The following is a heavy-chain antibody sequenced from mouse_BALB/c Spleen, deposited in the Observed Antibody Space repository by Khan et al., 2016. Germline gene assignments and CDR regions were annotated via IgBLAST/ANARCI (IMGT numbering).Heavy chain of an antibody. Sequence: EVKLEVSGGGLVQPGGSMKLSCVASGFTFSNYWMNWVRQSPEKGLEWVAEIRLKSNNYAIYYEESVKGRFTISRDDSKSNVELQMNNVNAEDTGIDYCTMDGYLDYWGQGTTLTVSS. D-gene: IGHD2-3*01. CDR3: TMDGYLDY. J-gene: IGHJ2*01. CDR1: GFTFSNYW. CDR2: IRLKSNNYAI. V-gene: IGHV6-6*02.